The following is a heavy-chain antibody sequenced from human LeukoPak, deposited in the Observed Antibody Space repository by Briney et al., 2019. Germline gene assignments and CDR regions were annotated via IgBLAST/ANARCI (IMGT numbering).Heavy chain of an antibody. CDR2: IYTSGST. CDR3: ARGLRFLEWLSRGYMDV. J-gene: IGHJ6*03. V-gene: IGHV4-4*07. Sequence: SETLSLTCTVSGGSISSYYWSWIRQPAGKGLEWIGRIYTSGSTNYNPSLKSRVTMSVDTSKNQFSLKLSSVTAADTAVYYCARGLRFLEWLSRGYMDVWGKGTTVTVSS. D-gene: IGHD3-3*01. CDR1: GGSISSYY.